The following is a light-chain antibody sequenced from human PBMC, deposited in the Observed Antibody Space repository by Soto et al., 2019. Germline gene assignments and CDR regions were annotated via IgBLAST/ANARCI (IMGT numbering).Light chain of an antibody. CDR2: GAS. CDR3: QQCRDWPHFT. CDR1: QGVDRY. Sequence: EIVMTQSPATLSLSPGERATLSCRASQGVDRYLAWYQQKPSQAPRLLIYGASTRATDIPARFSGSGSGTEFTLTITNVQSEDFAVYYCQQCRDWPHFTFGQGTRLEIK. V-gene: IGKV3-15*01. J-gene: IGKJ5*01.